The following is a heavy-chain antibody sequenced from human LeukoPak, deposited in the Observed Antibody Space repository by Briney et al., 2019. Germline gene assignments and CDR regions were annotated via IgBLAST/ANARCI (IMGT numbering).Heavy chain of an antibody. CDR2: IYHSGST. Sequence: SETLSLTCAVSGCSISSGYYWGWIRQPPGKGLEWIGSIYHSGSTYYNPSLKSRVTISVDTSKNQFSLKLSSVTAADTAVYYCARLMPRNFDYWGQGTLVIVSS. D-gene: IGHD2-8*01. J-gene: IGHJ4*02. CDR1: GCSISSGYY. V-gene: IGHV4-38-2*01. CDR3: ARLMPRNFDY.